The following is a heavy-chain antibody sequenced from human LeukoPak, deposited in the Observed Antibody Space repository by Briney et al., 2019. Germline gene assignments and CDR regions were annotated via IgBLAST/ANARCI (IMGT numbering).Heavy chain of an antibody. V-gene: IGHV4-4*02. Sequence: PSETLSLTCAVSGGSISSSNWWSWVRQPPGKGLEWTGEIYHSGSTNYNPSLKSRVTISVDKSKNQFSLKLSSVTAADTAVYYCARDGVLGIAAACGAVESWGQGTMVTVSS. J-gene: IGHJ3*02. CDR2: IYHSGST. CDR3: ARDGVLGIAAACGAVES. CDR1: GGSISSSNW. D-gene: IGHD6-13*01.